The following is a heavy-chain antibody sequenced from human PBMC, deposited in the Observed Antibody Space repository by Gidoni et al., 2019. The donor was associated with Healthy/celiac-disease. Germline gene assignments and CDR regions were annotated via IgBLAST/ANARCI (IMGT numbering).Heavy chain of an antibody. CDR2: ISYDGSNK. CDR1: GLTFSSYG. D-gene: IGHD6-13*01. V-gene: IGHV3-30*18. J-gene: IGHJ4*02. Sequence: QVQLVESGGGVVQPGRSLRLSCAASGLTFSSYGMHWVRQAPGKGLEWVAVISYDGSNKYYADSVKGRFTISRDNSKNTLYLQMNSLRAEDTAVYYCAKDTTPSSWYGVIDYWGQGTLVTVSS. CDR3: AKDTTPSSWYGVIDY.